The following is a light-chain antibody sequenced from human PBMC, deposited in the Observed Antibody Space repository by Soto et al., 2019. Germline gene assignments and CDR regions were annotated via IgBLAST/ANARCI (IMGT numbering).Light chain of an antibody. J-gene: IGKJ2*01. CDR1: QLIANN. V-gene: IGKV3-15*01. CDR3: QQYADWPQT. CDR2: DAS. Sequence: EIVMTQSPAILSVSAGERVTLSCRASQLIANNLAWYQQKSGQAPRLLIYDASTRDTGIPARFSGNGSGTDFTLAISSLQSEDFAVYFCQQYADWPQTFGLGTKLDIK.